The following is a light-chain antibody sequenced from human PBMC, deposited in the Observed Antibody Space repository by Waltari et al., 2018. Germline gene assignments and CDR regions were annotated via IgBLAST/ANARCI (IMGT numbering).Light chain of an antibody. CDR3: QQRYKWPLT. CDR1: QSVSTY. J-gene: IGKJ4*01. CDR2: DSS. V-gene: IGKV3-11*01. Sequence: EIVLTQSPATLSLTPGERATPSCRASQSVSTYLAWYQQRPGQPPRLLIYDSSSRATGIPARFSGSGSETDFTLTISSLEPEDFAVYYCQQRYKWPLTFGGGSKVEI.